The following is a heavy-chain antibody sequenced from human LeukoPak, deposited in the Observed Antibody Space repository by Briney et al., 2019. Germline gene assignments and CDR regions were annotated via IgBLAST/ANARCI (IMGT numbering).Heavy chain of an antibody. CDR2: IYYSGST. CDR3: ARVRDRYDFWSGYSNWFDP. CDR1: GGSISSYY. J-gene: IGHJ5*02. V-gene: IGHV4-59*01. Sequence: SETLSLTCTVSGGSISSYYWSWIRQPPGKGLEWIGYIYYSGSTNYNPSLKSRVTISVDTSKNQFSLKLSSVTAADTAVYYCARVRDRYDFWSGYSNWFDPWGQGTLVTVSS. D-gene: IGHD3-3*01.